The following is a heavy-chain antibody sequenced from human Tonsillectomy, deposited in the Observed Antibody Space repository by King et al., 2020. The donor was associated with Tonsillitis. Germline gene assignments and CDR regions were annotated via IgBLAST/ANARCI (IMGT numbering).Heavy chain of an antibody. Sequence: VQLVQSGAEVKKPGSSVKVSCKASGGTFSSYAISWVRQAPGQGLEWMGRIIPVLGITNYAQKFQGRVTITADKSTSTAYMELSSLRSEDTAVYYCARGGIAVAGSESGLDPWGQGTLVTVSS. CDR2: IIPVLGIT. D-gene: IGHD6-19*01. CDR3: ARGGIAVAGSESGLDP. V-gene: IGHV1-69*04. J-gene: IGHJ5*02. CDR1: GGTFSSYA.